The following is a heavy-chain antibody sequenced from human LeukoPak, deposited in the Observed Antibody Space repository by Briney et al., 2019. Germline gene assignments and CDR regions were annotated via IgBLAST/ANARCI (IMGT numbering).Heavy chain of an antibody. V-gene: IGHV4-59*01. D-gene: IGHD5-12*01. CDR3: ARGGGYEKLFDY. J-gene: IGHJ4*02. CDR2: IDYSGST. CDR1: GGSISSYY. Sequence: SETLSLTCTVSGGSISSYYWSWIRQPPGKGLEWIGYIDYSGSTNYNPSLKSRVTISVDTSKNQFSLQLNSVTAADTAMYYCARGGGYEKLFDYWGQGTLVTVSS.